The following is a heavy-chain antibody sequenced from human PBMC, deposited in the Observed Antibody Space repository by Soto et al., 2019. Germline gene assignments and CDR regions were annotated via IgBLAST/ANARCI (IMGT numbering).Heavy chain of an antibody. CDR1: GFTFNTHA. Sequence: PGGSLRLSCVASGFTFNTHAIHWVRQAPGKGLEWVAVVSSDGSDKYYADSVKGRLTISRDNSKNTPYLQMNSLRPDDTAVYYCAREGGRTYGIDVWGQGTTVTVSS. J-gene: IGHJ6*02. D-gene: IGHD2-15*01. CDR3: AREGGRTYGIDV. CDR2: VSSDGSDK. V-gene: IGHV3-30*04.